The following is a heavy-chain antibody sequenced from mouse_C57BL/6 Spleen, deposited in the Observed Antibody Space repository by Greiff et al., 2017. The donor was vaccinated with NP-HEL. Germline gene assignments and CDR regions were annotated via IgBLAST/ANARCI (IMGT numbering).Heavy chain of an antibody. Sequence: EVQGVESGGDLVKPGGSLKLSCAASGFTFSSYGMSWVRQTPDKRLEWVATISSGGSYTYYPDSVKGRFTISRDNAKNTLYLQMSSLKSEDTAMYYCASTTVVARYFDVWGTGTTVTVSS. V-gene: IGHV5-6*01. CDR3: ASTTVVARYFDV. J-gene: IGHJ1*03. CDR2: ISSGGSYT. D-gene: IGHD1-1*01. CDR1: GFTFSSYG.